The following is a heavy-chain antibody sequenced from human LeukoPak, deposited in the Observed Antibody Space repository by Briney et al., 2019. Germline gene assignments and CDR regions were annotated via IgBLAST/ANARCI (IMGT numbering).Heavy chain of an antibody. CDR1: GFTFSSYA. J-gene: IGHJ4*02. V-gene: IGHV3-23*01. CDR2: ISGSGGST. CDR3: ASLWLVRGYYFDY. Sequence: GGSLRLSCAASGFTFSSYAMSWVRQAPGKGLEWVSAISGSGGSTYYADSVKGRFTISRDNSKNTLYLQMNSLRAEDTAVYYCASLWLVRGYYFDYWGQGTLVTVSS. D-gene: IGHD6-19*01.